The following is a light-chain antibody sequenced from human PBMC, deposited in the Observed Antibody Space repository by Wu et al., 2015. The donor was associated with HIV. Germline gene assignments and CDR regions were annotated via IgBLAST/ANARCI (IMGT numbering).Light chain of an antibody. V-gene: IGKV1-39*01. CDR1: QSISGY. J-gene: IGKJ5*01. Sequence: DIQMTQSPSSLSASVGDRVTITCRASQSISGYLNWYQQKPGKAPKLLIYAASSLQSGVPSRFSGSGSGTDFTLTISSLQPEDFATYYCQQSYSVPAITFGQGTRLEIK. CDR2: AAS. CDR3: QQSYSVPAIT.